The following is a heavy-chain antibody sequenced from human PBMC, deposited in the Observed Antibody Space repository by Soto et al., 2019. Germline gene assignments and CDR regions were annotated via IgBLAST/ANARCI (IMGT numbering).Heavy chain of an antibody. J-gene: IGHJ3*02. CDR2: ISGSGGST. D-gene: IGHD3-10*01. CDR1: GFTFSSYA. Sequence: PGGSLRLSCAASGFTFSSYAMSWVRQAPGKGLEWVSAISGSGGSTYYADSVKGRFTISRDNSKNTLYLQMNSLRAEDTAVYYCAKVNTMVRRVQWPHDAFDIWGQGTMVTVSS. CDR3: AKVNTMVRRVQWPHDAFDI. V-gene: IGHV3-23*01.